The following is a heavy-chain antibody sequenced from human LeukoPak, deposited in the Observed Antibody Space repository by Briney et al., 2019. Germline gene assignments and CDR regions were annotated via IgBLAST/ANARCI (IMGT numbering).Heavy chain of an antibody. CDR3: ARTLGYCSSTSCYLDY. D-gene: IGHD2-2*01. CDR1: GYTFTSYG. V-gene: IGHV1-18*01. CDR2: ISAYNGNT. J-gene: IGHJ4*02. Sequence: GASVKVSCKASGYTFTSYGTSWVRQAPGQGLEWMGWISAYNGNTNYAQKLQGRVTMTTDTSTSTAYMELRSLRSDDTAVYYCARTLGYCSSTSCYLDYWGQGTLVTVSS.